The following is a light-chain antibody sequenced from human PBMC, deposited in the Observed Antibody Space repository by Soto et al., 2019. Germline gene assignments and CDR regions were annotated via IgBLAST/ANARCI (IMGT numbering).Light chain of an antibody. CDR3: QQANSFPPT. J-gene: IGKJ2*01. V-gene: IGKV1-12*01. CDR1: QDISNW. Sequence: DIQMTQSPSSVSASVGDRVTITCRASQDISNWLAWYQQKPGKAPKLLIYAASSLQSGVPSRFGGSGPGTDFALTISSLQPEDFATYYCQQANSFPPTFGQGTKLEIK. CDR2: AAS.